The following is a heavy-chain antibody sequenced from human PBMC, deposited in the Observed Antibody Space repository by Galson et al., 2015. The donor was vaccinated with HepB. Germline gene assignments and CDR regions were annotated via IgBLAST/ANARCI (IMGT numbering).Heavy chain of an antibody. CDR3: VRERAPFDAFDI. V-gene: IGHV3-33*01. CDR2: IWDNGINK. Sequence: SLRLSCAASGFTFWTYGMHWVRQAPGEGLEWVAVIWDNGINKYYSDSVRGRFTFSRDNSRNTLSLQMNGPRVEDSAIYYCVRERAPFDAFDIWGQGTMVTVSS. J-gene: IGHJ3*02. CDR1: GFTFWTYG.